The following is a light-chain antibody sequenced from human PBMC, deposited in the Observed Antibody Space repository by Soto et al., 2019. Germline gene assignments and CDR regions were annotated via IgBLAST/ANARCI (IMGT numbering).Light chain of an antibody. CDR2: GNS. V-gene: IGLV1-40*01. J-gene: IGLJ1*01. CDR1: SSNIGAVYD. Sequence: GVDGGGGRIFCTGRSSNIGAVYDVHWYQQLPGTAPKLLIYGNSNRPSGVPDRFSGSKSGTSASLAITGLQAEDEADYYCQSYDSSLSGYVFGTGTKVTVL. CDR3: QSYDSSLSGYV.